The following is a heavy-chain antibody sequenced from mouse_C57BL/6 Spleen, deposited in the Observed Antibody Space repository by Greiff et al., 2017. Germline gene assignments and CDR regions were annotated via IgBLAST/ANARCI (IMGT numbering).Heavy chain of an antibody. Sequence: QVQLQPGAELVKPGASVKMSCKASGYTFTSYWITWVKQRPGQGLEWIGDIYPGSGSTNYNEKFKSKATLTVDTSSSTAYMQLSSLTSEDSAVYYCARYLPCYGSSIDYWGQGTTLTVSS. D-gene: IGHD1-1*01. CDR3: ARYLPCYGSSIDY. CDR2: IYPGSGST. V-gene: IGHV1-55*01. CDR1: GYTFTSYW. J-gene: IGHJ2*01.